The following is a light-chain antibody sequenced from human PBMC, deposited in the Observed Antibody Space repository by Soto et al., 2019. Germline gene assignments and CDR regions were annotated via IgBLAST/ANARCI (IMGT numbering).Light chain of an antibody. CDR1: SSDVGGYTY. CDR3: SSYTTSNTRQIV. V-gene: IGLV2-14*01. CDR2: DVS. J-gene: IGLJ1*01. Sequence: QSALTQPASVSGSPGQAITISCTGTSSDVGGYTYVSWYQQHPGKAPKFIIYDVSNRPSGVSNRFSGSKSGNTASLTISGLQAEDEADYCCSSYTTSNTRQIVFGTGTKVTVL.